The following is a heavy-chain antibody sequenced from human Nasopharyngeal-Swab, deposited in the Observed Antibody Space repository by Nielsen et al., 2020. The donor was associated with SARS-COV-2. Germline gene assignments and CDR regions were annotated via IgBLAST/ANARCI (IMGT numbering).Heavy chain of an antibody. Sequence: GESLKISCVASGFTFSNYDMHWVRQPTGKGLEWVSAIGIAGDPYYAGSVKGRFTISRENAKNSLYLQMNSLRAEDTAVYYCARGGRGSQYYMDVWGKGTTVTVSS. D-gene: IGHD1-26*01. CDR2: IGIAGDP. J-gene: IGHJ6*03. V-gene: IGHV3-13*05. CDR1: GFTFSNYD. CDR3: ARGGRGSQYYMDV.